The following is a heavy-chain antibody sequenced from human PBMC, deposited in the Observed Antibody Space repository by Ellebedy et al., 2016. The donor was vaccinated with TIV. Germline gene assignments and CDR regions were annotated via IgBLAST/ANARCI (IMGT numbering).Heavy chain of an antibody. V-gene: IGHV1-2*02. D-gene: IGHD3-22*01. CDR1: GYTFTGYY. CDR2: INPNSGDT. J-gene: IGHJ4*02. CDR3: VRDLTNYGSSSY. Sequence: AASVKVSCKASGYTFTGYYIHWVRQAPGQGLEWVAWINPNSGDTAYAQNLQGRVTVTGDTSISTAYMEPSRLISDDTAVYYCVRDLTNYGSSSYWGQGTLVTVSS.